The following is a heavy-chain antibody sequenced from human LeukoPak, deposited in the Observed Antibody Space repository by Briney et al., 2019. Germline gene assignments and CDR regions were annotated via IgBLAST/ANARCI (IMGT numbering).Heavy chain of an antibody. Sequence: GGSLRLSCAVSGFTFSNAWMSWVRRAPGKGLERIGRIESKTDGGTTDYAAPVKGRFTISRDNSKNTLFLQMNSLRAEDTAVYFCAKDPELLRWSFDSWGQGTLVTVSS. J-gene: IGHJ4*02. V-gene: IGHV3-15*04. CDR1: GFTFSNAW. CDR3: AKDPELLRWSFDS. D-gene: IGHD3-10*01. CDR2: IESKTDGGTT.